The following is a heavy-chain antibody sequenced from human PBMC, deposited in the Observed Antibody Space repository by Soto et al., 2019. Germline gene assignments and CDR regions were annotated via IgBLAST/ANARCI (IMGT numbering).Heavy chain of an antibody. J-gene: IGHJ4*02. CDR2: ISSSSSYI. V-gene: IGHV3-21*01. D-gene: IGHD2-2*01. Sequence: GGSLRLSCAASGFTFSSYSMNWVRQAPGKGLEWVSSISSSSSYIYYADSVKGRFTISRDNAKNSLYLQMNSLRAEDTAVYYCARDEGALGYCSSTSCYAVYWGQGTLVTVSS. CDR3: ARDEGALGYCSSTSCYAVY. CDR1: GFTFSSYS.